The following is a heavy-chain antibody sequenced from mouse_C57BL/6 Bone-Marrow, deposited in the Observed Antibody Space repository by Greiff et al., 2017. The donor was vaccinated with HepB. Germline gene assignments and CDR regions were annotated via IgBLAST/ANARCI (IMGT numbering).Heavy chain of an antibody. V-gene: IGHV1-82*01. J-gene: IGHJ2*01. CDR1: GYAFSSSW. CDR2: IYPGDGDT. Sequence: VQLQQSGPELVKPGASVKISCKASGYAFSSSWMNWVKQRPGKGLEWIGRIYPGDGDTNYNGKFEGKATLTADKSSSTAYMQLSSLTSEDSAVYFCARDLTTVVAKDYFDYWGQGTTLTVSS. CDR3: ARDLTTVVAKDYFDY. D-gene: IGHD1-1*01.